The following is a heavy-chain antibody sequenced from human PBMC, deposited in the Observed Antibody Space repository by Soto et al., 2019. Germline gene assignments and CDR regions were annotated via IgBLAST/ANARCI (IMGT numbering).Heavy chain of an antibody. CDR3: ARGGVYYDFWSGYPFDY. V-gene: IGHV3-21*01. Sequence: PGGSLRLSCAASGFTFSSYSMNWVRQAPGKGLEWVSSISSSSSYIYYADSVKGRFTISRDNAKNSLYLQMNSLRAEDTAVYYCARGGVYYDFWSGYPFDYWGQGTLVTVSS. CDR2: ISSSSSYI. CDR1: GFTFSSYS. J-gene: IGHJ4*02. D-gene: IGHD3-3*01.